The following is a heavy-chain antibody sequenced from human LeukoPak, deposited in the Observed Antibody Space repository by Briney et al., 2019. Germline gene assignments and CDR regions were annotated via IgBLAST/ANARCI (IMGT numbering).Heavy chain of an antibody. CDR1: GGSISSYY. Sequence: PSETLSLTCTVSGGSISSYYWSWIRQPPGKGLEGIGYIYYSGSTNYNPSLKSRVTISLDTSRNKFSLKLNSVTAADTAVYYCAKSNGYGLIDIWGQGTMVTVSS. CDR3: AKSNGYGLIDI. CDR2: IYYSGST. J-gene: IGHJ3*02. D-gene: IGHD3-22*01. V-gene: IGHV4-59*12.